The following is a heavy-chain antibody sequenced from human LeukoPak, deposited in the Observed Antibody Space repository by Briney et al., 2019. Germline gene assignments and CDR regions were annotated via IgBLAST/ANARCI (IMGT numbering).Heavy chain of an antibody. CDR1: GFTFSNAW. CDR3: TPEALAAASQFDY. V-gene: IGHV3-15*01. D-gene: IGHD6-13*01. J-gene: IGHJ4*02. CDR2: IKSKTDGGTT. Sequence: PGGSLRLSCAASGFTFSNAWMSWVRQAPGKGLEWVGRIKSKTDGGTTDYAAPVKGRFTISRDDSKNTLYLQMNSLKTEDTAVYYCTPEALAAASQFDYWGQGTLVTVSS.